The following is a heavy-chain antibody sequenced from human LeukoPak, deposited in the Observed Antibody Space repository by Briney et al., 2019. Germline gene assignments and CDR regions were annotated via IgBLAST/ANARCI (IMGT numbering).Heavy chain of an antibody. CDR2: IYTSGST. Sequence: PSETLSLTCTVSGGSISSGSYYWSWIRQPAGKGLEWIGRIYTSGSTNYNPSLKSRVTISVDTSKNQFSLKLSSVTAADTAVYYCARADQHFYDSWGQGTLVTVSS. CDR3: ARADQHFYDS. J-gene: IGHJ4*02. D-gene: IGHD3-3*01. V-gene: IGHV4-61*02. CDR1: GGSISSGSYY.